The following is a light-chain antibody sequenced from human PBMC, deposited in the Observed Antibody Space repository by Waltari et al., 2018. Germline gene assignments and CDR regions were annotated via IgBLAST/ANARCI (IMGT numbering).Light chain of an antibody. V-gene: IGKV3-20*01. CDR2: GAS. CDR3: QQYDISPLT. Sequence: EIVLTQSPGTLSLSPGERATLSCRASQTVRTTYLAWYQQKPGQPPTRLIYGASSRATGIPDSFSGSGSGTDFSLTISSLEPEDFAVYYCQQYDISPLTFGGGTKVEIK. CDR1: QTVRTTY. J-gene: IGKJ4*01.